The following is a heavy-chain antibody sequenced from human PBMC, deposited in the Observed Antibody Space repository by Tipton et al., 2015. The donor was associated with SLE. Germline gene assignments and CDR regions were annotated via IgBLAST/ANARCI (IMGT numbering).Heavy chain of an antibody. CDR3: ARDRRCWYYDL. D-gene: IGHD4-17*01. V-gene: IGHV4-31*03. CDR2: IYNTGTT. Sequence: GLVKPSQTLSLTCTVSGASIRSDGYYWTWIRQHPGKGLEWFGYIYNTGTTYSNPSLKSRIPISVDTSKNQFSLKLSSVTAADTAVYHCARDRRCWYYDLWGRGTLVTVSS. J-gene: IGHJ2*01. CDR1: GASIRSDGYY.